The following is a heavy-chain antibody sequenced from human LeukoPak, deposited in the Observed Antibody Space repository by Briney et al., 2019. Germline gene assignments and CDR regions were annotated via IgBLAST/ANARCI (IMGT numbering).Heavy chain of an antibody. CDR3: ARHLYYYDSSGYKDAFDI. V-gene: IGHV4-59*01. J-gene: IGHJ3*02. CDR1: GVSISSYY. D-gene: IGHD3-22*01. Sequence: SETLSLTCTVSGVSISSYYWSWIRQPPGKGLEWIGYIYYSGSTNYNPSLKSRVTISVDTSKNQFSLKLSSVTAADMAVYYCARHLYYYDSSGYKDAFDIWGQGTMVTVSS. CDR2: IYYSGST.